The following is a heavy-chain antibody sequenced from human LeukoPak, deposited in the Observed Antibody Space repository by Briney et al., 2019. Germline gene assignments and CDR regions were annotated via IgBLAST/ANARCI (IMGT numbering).Heavy chain of an antibody. J-gene: IGHJ6*03. Sequence: SETLSLTCAVYGGSFSGYYWSWIRQPPGKGLEWIGEINHSGSTNYNPSLKSRVTISVDTSKNQFSLKLSSVTAADTAVYYCARALDHMDVWGKGTTVTVSS. D-gene: IGHD1-1*01. CDR2: INHSGST. CDR1: GGSFSGYY. V-gene: IGHV4-34*01. CDR3: ARALDHMDV.